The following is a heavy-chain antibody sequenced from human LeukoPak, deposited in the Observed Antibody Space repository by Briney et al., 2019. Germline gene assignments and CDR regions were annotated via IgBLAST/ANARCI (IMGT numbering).Heavy chain of an antibody. J-gene: IGHJ6*02. Sequence: GGSLRLSCAASGFTFSSYGMHWVRQAPGKGLEWVAVISYDGSNKYYADSVKGRFTISRDNSKNTLYLQMNSLRAEDKAVYYCAKDYHSILWWYGMDVWGQGTTVTVSS. D-gene: IGHD2-21*01. CDR1: GFTFSSYG. CDR3: AKDYHSILWWYGMDV. CDR2: ISYDGSNK. V-gene: IGHV3-30*18.